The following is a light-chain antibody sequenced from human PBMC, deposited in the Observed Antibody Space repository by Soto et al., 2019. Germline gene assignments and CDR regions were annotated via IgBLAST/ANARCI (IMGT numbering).Light chain of an antibody. J-gene: IGKJ4*01. CDR1: QSISSW. V-gene: IGKV1-5*03. Sequence: DIQMTQSPSTLSASAGDRVTITCRASQSISSWLAWYQQKPGKAPKLLIHEASSLESGVPSRFSGSGSETEFTLIISSRQPDDFATYYCQQYNSYPLTFGGGTKVEIK. CDR3: QQYNSYPLT. CDR2: EAS.